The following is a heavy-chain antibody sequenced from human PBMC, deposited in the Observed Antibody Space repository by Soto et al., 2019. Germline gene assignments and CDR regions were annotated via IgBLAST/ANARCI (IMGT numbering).Heavy chain of an antibody. D-gene: IGHD1-20*01. CDR1: DFTFSGSG. CDR2: IKSRTDGGAT. J-gene: IGHJ4*02. CDR3: TAGRSPIN. V-gene: IGHV3-15*07. Sequence: PRGSLRLSCAASDFTFSGSGMNWVRPAPGKGLEWVGRIKSRTDGGATDYAAPVEGGFTISRDDSKNTGYLQMNSLKTEDTAVYYCTAGRSPINWGQGTLVTVSS.